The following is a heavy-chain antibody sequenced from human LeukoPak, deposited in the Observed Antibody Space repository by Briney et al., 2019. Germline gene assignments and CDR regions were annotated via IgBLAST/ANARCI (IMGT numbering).Heavy chain of an antibody. D-gene: IGHD4-17*01. Sequence: GSLRLSCAASGFTFSDYYMNWIRQAPGKGLEWVSYISSSSSYINYADSVKGRFTISRDNAKNSLYLQMNSLRAEDTAVYYCAASKGDYNFRHWGQGTLVTVSS. V-gene: IGHV3-11*03. J-gene: IGHJ1*01. CDR1: GFTFSDYY. CDR3: AASKGDYNFRH. CDR2: ISSSSSYI.